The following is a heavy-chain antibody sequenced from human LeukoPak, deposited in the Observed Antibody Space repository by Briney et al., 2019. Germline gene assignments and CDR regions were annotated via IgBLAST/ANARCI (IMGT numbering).Heavy chain of an antibody. CDR2: INPSGGTT. D-gene: IGHD3-10*01. CDR1: GYTFTSYY. CDR3: ARGYYGSGSPEDFDY. J-gene: IGHJ4*02. V-gene: IGHV1-46*01. Sequence: ASVRVSCKASGYTFTSYYMHWVRQAPGQGLEWMGIINPSGGTTSYAQESQGGVTMTRDTSTSTVYMELSSLRSEDTAVYYCARGYYGSGSPEDFDYWGQGTLVTVSS.